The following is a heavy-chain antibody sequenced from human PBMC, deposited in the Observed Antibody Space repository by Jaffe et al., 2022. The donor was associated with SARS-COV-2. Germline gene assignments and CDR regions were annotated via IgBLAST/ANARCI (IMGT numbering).Heavy chain of an antibody. J-gene: IGHJ4*02. CDR2: IDWDDGK. D-gene: IGHD4-17*01. CDR3: ARMGLRWTLDD. Sequence: QVTLRESGPALVKPTQTLTLTCTFSGFSLNTSGMCVSWVRQPPGKALEWLALIDWDDGKFYSTSLKTRLTISKDTSKSQVVLTMTNMDPVDTATYYCARMGLRWTLDDWGQGTLVTVSS. V-gene: IGHV2-70*20. CDR1: GFSLNTSGMC.